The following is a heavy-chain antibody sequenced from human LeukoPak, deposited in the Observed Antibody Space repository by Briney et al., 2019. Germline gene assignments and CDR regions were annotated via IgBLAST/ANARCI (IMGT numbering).Heavy chain of an antibody. Sequence: PGGSLRLSCAASGFTFSSYGMHWGRQATGKGLGWVSAIGTAGDTYYPGSVKGRFTISRENAKNSLYLQMNSLRAGDTAVYYCARGQQLVYLDYWGQGTLVTVSS. V-gene: IGHV3-13*01. CDR2: IGTAGDT. J-gene: IGHJ4*02. D-gene: IGHD6-13*01. CDR1: GFTFSSYG. CDR3: ARGQQLVYLDY.